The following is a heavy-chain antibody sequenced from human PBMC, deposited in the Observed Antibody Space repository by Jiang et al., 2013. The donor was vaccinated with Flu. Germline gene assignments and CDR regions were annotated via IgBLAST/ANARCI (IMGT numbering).Heavy chain of an antibody. CDR2: MSFDGSEI. V-gene: IGHV3-30*03. CDR3: ARVWSDYALDY. J-gene: IGHJ4*02. D-gene: IGHD4-17*01. Sequence: VQLVESGGGVVQPGRSLRLSCAASGFTFGSYGIHWVRQAPGKGLEWVAYMSFDGSEIQYAESVKGRFTVSRQNFKNTLFLQMVSLRREDTAVYYCARVWSDYALDYWGQGTLVSVSS. CDR1: GFTFGSYG.